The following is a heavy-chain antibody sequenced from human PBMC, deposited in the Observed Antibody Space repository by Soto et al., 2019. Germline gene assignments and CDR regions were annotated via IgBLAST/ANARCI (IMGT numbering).Heavy chain of an antibody. Sequence: SQTLSLTCAISGDSVSSNSAAWNWIRQSPSRGLEWLGRTYYRSKWYNDYAVSVKSRITINPDTSKNQFSLQLNSVTPEDTAVYYCARHYRFDWSPNYTWFDPWGQGTLVTVSS. V-gene: IGHV6-1*01. CDR2: TYYRSKWYN. J-gene: IGHJ5*02. CDR1: GDSVSSNSAA. CDR3: ARHYRFDWSPNYTWFDP. D-gene: IGHD3-9*01.